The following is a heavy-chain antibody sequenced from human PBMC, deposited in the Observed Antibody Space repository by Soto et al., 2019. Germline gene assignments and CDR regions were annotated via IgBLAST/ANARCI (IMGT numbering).Heavy chain of an antibody. J-gene: IGHJ4*02. D-gene: IGHD6-13*01. CDR2: ISYDGSNK. Sequence: PGGSLRLSCAASGFTFSSYGMHWVRQAPGKGLEWVAVISYDGSNKYYADSVKGRFTISRDNSKNTLYLQMNSLRAEDTAVYYCAKGLIRRAAAGHPLIFDYWGQGTLVTVSS. CDR3: AKGLIRRAAAGHPLIFDY. V-gene: IGHV3-30*18. CDR1: GFTFSSYG.